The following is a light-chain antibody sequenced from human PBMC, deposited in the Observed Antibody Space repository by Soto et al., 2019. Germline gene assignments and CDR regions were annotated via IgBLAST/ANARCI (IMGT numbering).Light chain of an antibody. V-gene: IGKV3D-15*01. Sequence: EIVMTQSPATLSVSPGERVTLSCRASQSVSNNLAWYQQKPGQAPRLLIYDASNRATGIPARFSGSGSGTDFTLTISSLQPEDFATYYCLQDYNYPWTFGQGTKVDIK. CDR3: LQDYNYPWT. J-gene: IGKJ1*01. CDR1: QSVSNN. CDR2: DAS.